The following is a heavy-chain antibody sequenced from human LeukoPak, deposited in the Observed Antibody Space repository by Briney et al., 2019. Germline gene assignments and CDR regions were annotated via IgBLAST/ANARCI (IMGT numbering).Heavy chain of an antibody. Sequence: PGGSLRLSWAASRFTVSDAWMRWVRQAAGEGLEWVGRIKSKTDGGTTDYAGPVKGRSIIPTEDSKNMHHLHTTNLQTEDTAVYYCMPDLPPPRCGGHCTFHYWGQGPLVPVSS. J-gene: IGHJ4*02. CDR3: MPDLPPPRCGGHCTFHY. CDR1: RFTVSDAW. CDR2: IKSKTDGGTT. V-gene: IGHV3-15*01. D-gene: IGHD2-21*01.